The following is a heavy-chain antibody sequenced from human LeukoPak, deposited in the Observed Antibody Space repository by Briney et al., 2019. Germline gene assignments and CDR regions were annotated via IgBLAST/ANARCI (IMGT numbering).Heavy chain of an antibody. CDR1: GFTLSSYS. J-gene: IGHJ6*02. V-gene: IGHV3-21*01. CDR2: ISGTSIYI. Sequence: GGSLRLSCAASGFTLSSYSLNWVRQAPGKGLEWVSSISGTSIYIYYADSVKGRFTISRDNAKNSLYLQMNSLRAEDTAVYYCARGVRGASYGMDVWGQGTTVTVSS. D-gene: IGHD3-10*01. CDR3: ARGVRGASYGMDV.